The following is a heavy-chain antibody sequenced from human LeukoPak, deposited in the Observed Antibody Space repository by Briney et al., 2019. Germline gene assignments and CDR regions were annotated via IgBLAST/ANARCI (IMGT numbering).Heavy chain of an antibody. D-gene: IGHD1-26*01. V-gene: IGHV3-30*18. CDR1: GFTFSSYW. CDR2: ISYDGSNK. Sequence: GGSLRLSCAASGFTFSSYWMHWVRQAPGKGLEWVAVISYDGSNKYYTDSVKGRFTISRDNSKNTLFLQMNSLRAEDTALYYCAKYPGGFTGIVNYYHMDVWGKGTTVTVSS. CDR3: AKYPGGFTGIVNYYHMDV. J-gene: IGHJ6*03.